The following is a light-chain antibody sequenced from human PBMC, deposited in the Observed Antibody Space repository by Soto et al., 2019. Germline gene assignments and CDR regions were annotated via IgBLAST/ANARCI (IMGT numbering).Light chain of an antibody. CDR2: WAS. J-gene: IGKJ1*01. Sequence: DIVMTQSPDSLAVSLGERATINCQSSHSILNSGNNYNLLAWYQQKPGQAPKVLIYWASTRESGVPDRFSGSGSGTDFTLTISSLQAEDVAVYYCQQYHGTPWTFGQGTKVEI. CDR1: HSILNSGNNYNL. V-gene: IGKV4-1*01. CDR3: QQYHGTPWT.